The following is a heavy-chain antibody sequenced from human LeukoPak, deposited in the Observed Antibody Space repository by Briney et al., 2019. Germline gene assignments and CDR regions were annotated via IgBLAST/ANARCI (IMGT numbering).Heavy chain of an antibody. D-gene: IGHD3-22*01. CDR3: AREAYYYDSSGYRVQRYFDY. V-gene: IGHV4-30-4*01. J-gene: IGHJ4*02. CDR1: GGSISSGDYS. CDR2: IYYSGST. Sequence: TLSLTCTVSGGSISSGDYSWSWIRQPPGKGLEWIGYIYYSGSTYYNPSLKSRVTISVDTSKNQFSLKLSSVTAADTAVYYCAREAYYYDSSGYRVQRYFDYWGQGTLVTVSS.